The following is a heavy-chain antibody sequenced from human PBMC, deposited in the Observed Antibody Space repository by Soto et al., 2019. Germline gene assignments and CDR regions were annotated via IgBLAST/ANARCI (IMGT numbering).Heavy chain of an antibody. J-gene: IGHJ4*02. V-gene: IGHV4-34*01. CDR1: GGSFSDYH. CDR3: ARRYNWNFSFDF. Sequence: LSLTCAVYGGSFSDYHWSWIRQPPGKGLEWIGEINHSGSSNYNPSLKSRVTISVDTSKNQFSLKLSSVTAADTAVYYCARRYNWNFSFDFWGQGTLVTVSS. D-gene: IGHD1-7*01. CDR2: INHSGSS.